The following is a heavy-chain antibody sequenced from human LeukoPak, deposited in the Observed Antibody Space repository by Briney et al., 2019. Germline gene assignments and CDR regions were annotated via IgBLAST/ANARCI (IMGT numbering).Heavy chain of an antibody. D-gene: IGHD2-8*01. V-gene: IGHV3-74*01. CDR1: GFTFSSYW. J-gene: IGHJ6*02. Sequence: GGSLRLSCVASGFTFSSYWMHWVRQDPRKGLVWVSRINGDGRNINYADSVRGRFTISRDNAKNTLYLQMNSLRAEDTAVYYCANPPSVDSQQWSPLIADYYGMDVWGQGTTVTVSS. CDR2: INGDGRNI. CDR3: ANPPSVDSQQWSPLIADYYGMDV.